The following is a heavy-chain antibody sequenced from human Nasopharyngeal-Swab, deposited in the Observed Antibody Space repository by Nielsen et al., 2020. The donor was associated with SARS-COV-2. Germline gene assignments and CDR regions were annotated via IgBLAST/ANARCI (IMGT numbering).Heavy chain of an antibody. Sequence: GESLTISCAASGFTFSSYGMHWVRQAPGKGLEWVAVIWYDGSNKYYADSVKGRFTISRDNSKNTLYLQMNSLRAEDTAVYYCARDAGGSGGGYWGQGTLVTVSS. CDR3: ARDAGGSGGGY. V-gene: IGHV3-33*01. D-gene: IGHD3-16*01. CDR1: GFTFSSYG. J-gene: IGHJ4*02. CDR2: IWYDGSNK.